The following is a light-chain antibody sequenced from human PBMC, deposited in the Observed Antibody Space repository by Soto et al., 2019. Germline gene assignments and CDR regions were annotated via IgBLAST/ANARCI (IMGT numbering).Light chain of an antibody. CDR3: QQYDSSPRT. V-gene: IGKV3-20*01. CDR1: QSISSTY. J-gene: IGKJ2*01. Sequence: EIVLTQSPGTLSLSPGERATLSCRASQSISSTYLAWSQQKPGQAPRLLIYSASSRATGIPDRFSGSGSGTDFTLTISRLEPEDSAVYYCQQYDSSPRTFGRGTKLEIK. CDR2: SAS.